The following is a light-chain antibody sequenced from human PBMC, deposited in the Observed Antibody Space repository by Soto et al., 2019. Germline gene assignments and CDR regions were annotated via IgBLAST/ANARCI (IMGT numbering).Light chain of an antibody. CDR1: QSVSSR. CDR3: QKYNSAPQT. V-gene: IGKV3D-15*01. CDR2: GAS. J-gene: IGKJ1*01. Sequence: ERVMTQYQATLSVAPGETVTLSFRASQSVSSRLAWYHQKPGQAPRLLIYGASSRATGIPDRFSGSGSGTDFTLTISSLQPEDAATYYCQKYNSAPQTFGQGTKVDI.